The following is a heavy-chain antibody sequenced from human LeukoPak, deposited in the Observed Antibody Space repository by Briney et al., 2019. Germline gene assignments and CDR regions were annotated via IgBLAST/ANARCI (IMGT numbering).Heavy chain of an antibody. CDR2: IYSGGST. D-gene: IGHD3-16*01. Sequence: PGGSLRLSCAASGFTVSSNYMSWVRQAPGKGLEWVSVIYSGGSTYYADSVKGRFTISRDNSKNTLYLQMNSLRAEDTAVYYCAKRTFTDAFDIWGQGTMVTVSS. J-gene: IGHJ3*02. V-gene: IGHV3-53*01. CDR1: GFTVSSNY. CDR3: AKRTFTDAFDI.